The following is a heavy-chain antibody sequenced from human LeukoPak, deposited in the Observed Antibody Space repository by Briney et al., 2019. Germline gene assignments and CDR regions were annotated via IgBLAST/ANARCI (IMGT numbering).Heavy chain of an antibody. V-gene: IGHV4-39*07. CDR1: GGSISSSSYY. CDR2: IYYSGST. CDR3: ARDRFPYWYFDL. Sequence: SETLSLTCTVSGGSISSSSYYWGWIRQPPGKGLEWIGSIYYSGSTYYNPSLKSRVTISVDTSKNQFSLKLSSVTAADTAVYYCARDRFPYWYFDLWGRGTLVTVSS. J-gene: IGHJ2*01.